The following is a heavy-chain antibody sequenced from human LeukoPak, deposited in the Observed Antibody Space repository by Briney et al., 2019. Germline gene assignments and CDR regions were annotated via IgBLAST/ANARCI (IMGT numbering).Heavy chain of an antibody. CDR3: ARFRNVGYYYDSSGRLNAFDI. J-gene: IGHJ3*02. CDR1: GGSISSGSYY. Sequence: SETLSLTCTVSGGSISSGSYYWSWIRQPPGKGLEWIGEINHSGSTNYNPSLKSRVTISVDTSKNQFSLKLSSVTAADTAVYYCARFRNVGYYYDSSGRLNAFDIWGQGTMVTVSS. D-gene: IGHD3-22*01. V-gene: IGHV4-39*07. CDR2: INHSGST.